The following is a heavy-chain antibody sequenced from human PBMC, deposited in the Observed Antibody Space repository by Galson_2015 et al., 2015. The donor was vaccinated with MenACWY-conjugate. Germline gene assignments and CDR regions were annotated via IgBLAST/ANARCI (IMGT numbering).Heavy chain of an antibody. V-gene: IGHV3-23*01. CDR2: MSGSGGSR. J-gene: IGHJ2*01. CDR3: AKTYCSRTNCREPNWYFDL. Sequence: SLRLSCAASGFIFSSYAMSWVRQAPGKGLEWVSAMSGSGGSRNYADSVKGRFTISRDNSKNTLYLQTNSLRAEDTAVYYCAKTYCSRTNCREPNWYFDLWGRGTLVTVSS. CDR1: GFIFSSYA. D-gene: IGHD2-2*01.